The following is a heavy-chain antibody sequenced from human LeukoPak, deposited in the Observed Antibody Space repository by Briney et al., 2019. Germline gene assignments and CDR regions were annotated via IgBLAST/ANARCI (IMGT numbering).Heavy chain of an antibody. D-gene: IGHD3-22*01. V-gene: IGHV1-8*03. CDR2: MNPNSGNT. CDR3: ARVLGYYYDSSALGY. J-gene: IGHJ4*02. CDR1: GYTFTQFA. Sequence: ASVKVSCKTSGYTFTQFAINWMRQAPGQGLEWMGWMNPNSGNTGYAQKFQGRVTITRDTSASTAYMELSSLRSEDTAVYYCARVLGYYYDSSALGYWGQGTLVTVSS.